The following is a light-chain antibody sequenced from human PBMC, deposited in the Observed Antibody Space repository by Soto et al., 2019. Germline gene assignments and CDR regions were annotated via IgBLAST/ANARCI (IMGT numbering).Light chain of an antibody. CDR2: GAS. CDR1: QSVSSN. V-gene: IGKV3-15*01. J-gene: IGKJ4*01. CDR3: QQYNNWPPLT. Sequence: EIVMTQSPATLSVSPGERATLSCRASQSVSSNLAWYQQKPGQAPRLLIYGASTRATGIPARFSGSGSGTEFTLTLSRLQSEEFAVYYCQQYNNWPPLTFGGGTKVEIK.